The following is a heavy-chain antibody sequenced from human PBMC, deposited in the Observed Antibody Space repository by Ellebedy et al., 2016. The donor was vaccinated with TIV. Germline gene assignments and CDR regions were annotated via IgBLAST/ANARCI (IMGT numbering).Heavy chain of an antibody. D-gene: IGHD3-16*01. V-gene: IGHV6-1*01. CDR2: TYYRSRWFN. CDR3: ARGVNWFDP. CDR1: GDSVSSNSGA. J-gene: IGHJ5*02. Sequence: SQTLSLTCGISGDSVSSNSGAWHWFRQSPSRGLEWLGRTYYRSRWFNDYAMSVKSRITINAYTSKNQFSLQLNSVTSEDTAVYYCARGVNWFDPWGQGTLVTVSS.